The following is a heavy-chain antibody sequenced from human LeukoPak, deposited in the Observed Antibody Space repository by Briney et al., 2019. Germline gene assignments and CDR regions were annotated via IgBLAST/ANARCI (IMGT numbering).Heavy chain of an antibody. D-gene: IGHD1-26*01. CDR2: IYSSGST. CDR1: GGSISSYY. J-gene: IGHJ4*02. CDR3: ARENSGSYREFDY. V-gene: IGHV4-4*07. Sequence: SETLSLTCTVSGGSISSYYWSWIRQPAGKGVEWIGRIYSSGSTNSNSSLNRRVSISVHPSKNHFSLKLSSVTAADTAVFYCARENSGSYREFDYWGQGTLVTVSS.